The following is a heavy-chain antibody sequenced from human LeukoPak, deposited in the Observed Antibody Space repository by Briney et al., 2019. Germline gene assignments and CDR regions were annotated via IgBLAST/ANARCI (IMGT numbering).Heavy chain of an antibody. CDR1: GGSFSGYY. J-gene: IGHJ4*02. CDR3: ARMSAAVDY. D-gene: IGHD6-13*01. Sequence: SETLSLTCAVYGGSFSGYYWSWIPQPPGRGLEWIGEINHSGSTNYNPSLKSRVTISVDTSKNQFSLKLSSVTAADTAVYYCARMSAAVDYWGQGTLVTVSS. V-gene: IGHV4-34*01. CDR2: INHSGST.